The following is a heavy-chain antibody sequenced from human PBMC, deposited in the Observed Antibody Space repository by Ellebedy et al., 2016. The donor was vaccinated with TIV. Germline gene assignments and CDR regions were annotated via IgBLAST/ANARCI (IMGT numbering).Heavy chain of an antibody. CDR3: ARREQSPFFDY. Sequence: MPSETLSLTCTVSGGSISSYYWGWIRQPPGKGLEWIGSIYYSGSTYYNPSLKSRVTISVDTSKNQFSLKLSSVTAADTAVYYCARREQSPFFDYWGQGTLVTVSS. CDR2: IYYSGST. CDR1: GGSISSYY. J-gene: IGHJ4*02. V-gene: IGHV4-39*01. D-gene: IGHD6-19*01.